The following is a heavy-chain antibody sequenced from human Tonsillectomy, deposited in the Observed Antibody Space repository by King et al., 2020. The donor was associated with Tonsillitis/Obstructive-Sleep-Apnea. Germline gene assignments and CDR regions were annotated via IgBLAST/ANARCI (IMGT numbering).Heavy chain of an antibody. Sequence: VQLVESGGGVVQPGRSLRLSCAASGFTFSSYGMHWVRQAPGKGLEWVAVIWYDGSNKYYADSVKGRFTISRDNSKNTLYLQMNSLRAEDTAVYYCAREQGLGTEPRFDPWGQGTLVTVS. J-gene: IGHJ5*02. D-gene: IGHD3/OR15-3a*01. V-gene: IGHV3-33*01. CDR3: AREQGLGTEPRFDP. CDR1: GFTFSSYG. CDR2: IWYDGSNK.